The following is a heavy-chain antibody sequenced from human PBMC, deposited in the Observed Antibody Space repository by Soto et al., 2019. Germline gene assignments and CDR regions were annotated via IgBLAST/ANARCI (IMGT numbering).Heavy chain of an antibody. D-gene: IGHD3-9*01. CDR3: AKGTLRYFDWLYRYYYYYGMDV. CDR1: GFTFSSYG. J-gene: IGHJ6*02. Sequence: HPGGSLRLSCAASGFTFSSYGMHWVRQAPGKGLEWVAVISYDGSNKYYADSVKGRFTISRDNSKNTLYLQMNSLRAEDTAVYYCAKGTLRYFDWLYRYYYYYGMDVWGQGTTVTVSS. V-gene: IGHV3-30*18. CDR2: ISYDGSNK.